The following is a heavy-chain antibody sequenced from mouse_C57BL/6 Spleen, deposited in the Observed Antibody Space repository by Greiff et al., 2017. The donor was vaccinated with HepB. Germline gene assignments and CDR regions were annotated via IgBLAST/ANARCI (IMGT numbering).Heavy chain of an antibody. D-gene: IGHD2-3*01. Sequence: VQLQQSGTELVKPGASVKLSCKASGYTFTSYWMHWVKQRPGQGLEWIGNINPSNGGTNYNEKFKSKATLTVDKSSSTAYMQLSSLTSEDSAVYYCARSGDGYLYAMDYWGQGTSVTVSS. V-gene: IGHV1-53*01. CDR3: ARSGDGYLYAMDY. CDR1: GYTFTSYW. CDR2: INPSNGGT. J-gene: IGHJ4*01.